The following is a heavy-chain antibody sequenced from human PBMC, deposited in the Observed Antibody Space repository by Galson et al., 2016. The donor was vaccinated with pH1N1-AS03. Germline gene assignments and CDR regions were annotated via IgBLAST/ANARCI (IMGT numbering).Heavy chain of an antibody. Sequence: SVKVSCKASGYIFTGFYVHWVRQAPGQGLEWMGWINPNNGVTNYAQKFQDWVTMTGDTSISTAYLELYGLKSDDTAGYYCARDPRGPCSSATCATTYYFGMDVWGQGTTVIVSS. J-gene: IGHJ6*02. D-gene: IGHD2/OR15-2a*01. CDR3: ARDPRGPCSSATCATTYYFGMDV. CDR1: GYIFTGFY. CDR2: INPNNGVT. V-gene: IGHV1-2*04.